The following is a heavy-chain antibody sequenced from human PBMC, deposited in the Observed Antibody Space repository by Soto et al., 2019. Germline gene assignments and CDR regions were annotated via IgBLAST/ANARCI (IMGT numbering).Heavy chain of an antibody. Sequence: EVQLVESGGGLVQPGGSLRLSCAASGITFSSYWMHWVRQAPGKGLVWVSRINSDGSSTNYAASVEGRFTISRDNANNTPQMQMNSLRVEDTSVYYCDRVNDYVGPGMGFDPGGQGTLVTVSS. D-gene: IGHD3-16*01. V-gene: IGHV3-74*01. J-gene: IGHJ5*02. CDR1: GITFSSYW. CDR3: DRVNDYVGPGMGFDP. CDR2: INSDGSST.